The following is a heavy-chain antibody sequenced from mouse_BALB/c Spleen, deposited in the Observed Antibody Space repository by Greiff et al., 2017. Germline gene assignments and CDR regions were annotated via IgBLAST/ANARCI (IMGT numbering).Heavy chain of an antibody. Sequence: QVQLQQSAAELARPGASVKMSCKASGYTFTSYTMHWVKQRPGQGLEWIGYINPSSGYTEYNQKFKDKTTLTADKSSSTAYMQLSSLTSEDSAVYYCARLRQGNYYAMDYWGQGTSVTVSS. CDR3: ARLRQGNYYAMDY. CDR1: GYTFTSYT. D-gene: IGHD2-12*01. V-gene: IGHV1-4*02. J-gene: IGHJ4*01. CDR2: INPSSGYT.